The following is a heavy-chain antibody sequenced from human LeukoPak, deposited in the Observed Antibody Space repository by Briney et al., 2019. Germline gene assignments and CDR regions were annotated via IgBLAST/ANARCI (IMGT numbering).Heavy chain of an antibody. CDR1: GGTFSSYA. D-gene: IGHD6-19*01. CDR3: ARGRGIAVAGTLVAFDI. CDR2: IIPIFGTA. V-gene: IGHV1-69*05. J-gene: IGHJ3*02. Sequence: ASVKVSCKASGGTFSSYAISWVRQAPGQGLEWMGGIIPIFGTANYAQKFQGRVTITRDTSASTAYMELSSLRSEDMAVYYCARGRGIAVAGTLVAFDIWGQGTMVTVSS.